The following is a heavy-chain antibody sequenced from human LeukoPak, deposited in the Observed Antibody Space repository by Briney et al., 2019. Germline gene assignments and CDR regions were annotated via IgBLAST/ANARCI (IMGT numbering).Heavy chain of an antibody. CDR1: GFTFSNTW. CDR3: TTTGN. J-gene: IGHJ4*02. CDR2: IKSNIDGGTT. V-gene: IGHV3-15*01. Sequence: GGSLRLSCAASGFTFSNTWMNWARQAPGKGLDWVGRIKSNIDGGTTDYAAAVKGTFTISRDDSKNTLYLQMNSLEPEDTAVYYCTTTGNWGQGTLVTVSS.